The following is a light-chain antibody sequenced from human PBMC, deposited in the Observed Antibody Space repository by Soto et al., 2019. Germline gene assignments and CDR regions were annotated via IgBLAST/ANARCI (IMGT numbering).Light chain of an antibody. V-gene: IGKV3-11*01. CDR1: QSVSSY. Sequence: ETVLTQSPATLSLSPGERATLHCRASQSVSSYLAWYQQKPGQAPRLLIYGASSRATGIPDRFSGSGSGTDFTLTISSLEPEDLAVYYCHQHGNRPLWTFGQGTKVDIK. J-gene: IGKJ1*01. CDR2: GAS. CDR3: HQHGNRPLWT.